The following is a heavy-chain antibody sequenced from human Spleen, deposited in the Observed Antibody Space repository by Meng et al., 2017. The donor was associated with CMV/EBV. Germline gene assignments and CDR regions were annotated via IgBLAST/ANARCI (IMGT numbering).Heavy chain of an antibody. CDR1: GFTFSNYW. D-gene: IGHD2-21*01. CDR3: ARTGYCRDTNCYYFGASSGVDV. J-gene: IGHJ6*02. V-gene: IGHV3-74*03. Sequence: GESLKISCEVSGFTFSNYWMHWVRQAPGKGLVWVSRINSDGSDTKYVDSVKGRFTISRDNAKNTVYLQMNSLRAEDTAVYYCARTGYCRDTNCYYFGASSGVDVWGQGTTVTVSS. CDR2: INSDGSDT.